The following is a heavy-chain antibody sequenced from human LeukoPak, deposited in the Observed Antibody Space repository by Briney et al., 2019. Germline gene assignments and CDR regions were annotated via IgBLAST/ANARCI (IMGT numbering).Heavy chain of an antibody. CDR1: VGSFSGYY. CDR2: INHSGST. CDR3: ARAPDLYSSGWWVDY. J-gene: IGHJ4*02. V-gene: IGHV4-34*01. D-gene: IGHD6-19*01. Sequence: SETLSLTCAVYVGSFSGYYWSWIRQPPGKGLEWIGEINHSGSTNYNPSLKSRVTISVDTSKNQFSLKLSSVTAADTAVYYCARAPDLYSSGWWVDYWGQGTLVTVSS.